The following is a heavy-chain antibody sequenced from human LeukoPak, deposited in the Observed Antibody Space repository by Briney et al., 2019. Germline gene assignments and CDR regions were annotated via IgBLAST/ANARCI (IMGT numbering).Heavy chain of an antibody. V-gene: IGHV4-59*08. CDR1: GGSISSYY. D-gene: IGHD6-6*01. CDR2: IYNSGNT. CDR3: ARRVAVRPKYYFDF. Sequence: SETLSLTCTVSGGSISSYYWTWIRQPPGKGLEWIGYIYNSGNTNYNPSLKSRVTISLDTPKNQFTLKLSAETAADTAVYYCARRVAVRPKYYFDFWGQGTLVTVAS. J-gene: IGHJ4*02.